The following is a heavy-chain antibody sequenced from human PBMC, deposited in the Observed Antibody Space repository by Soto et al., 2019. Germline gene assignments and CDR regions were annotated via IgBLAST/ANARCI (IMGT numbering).Heavy chain of an antibody. D-gene: IGHD3-10*01. J-gene: IGHJ6*02. CDR2: IIPIFGTA. CDR1: GGTFSSYA. CDR3: AGYGSGSYYYIPYYYGMDV. V-gene: IGHV1-69*13. Sequence: GASVKVSCKASGGTFSSYAISWVRQAPGQGLEWMGGIIPIFGTANYAQKFQGRVTITADESTSTAYMELSSLRSEDTAVYYCAGYGSGSYYYIPYYYGMDVWGQGTTVTVSS.